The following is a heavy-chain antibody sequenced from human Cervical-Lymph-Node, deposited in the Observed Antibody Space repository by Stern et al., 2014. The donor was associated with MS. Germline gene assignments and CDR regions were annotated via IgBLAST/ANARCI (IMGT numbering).Heavy chain of an antibody. CDR1: GFTFSSYD. D-gene: IGHD3-10*01. V-gene: IGHV3-33*01. CDR2: IWYDGSNK. Sequence: MQLVESGGGVVQPGRSLRLSCAASGFTFSSYDMHWVRPAPGKGLEWVAVIWYDGSNKYYADSVKGRFTISRDNSKNTLYLQMNSLRAEDTAVYYCARGMTYYYGSGSLDYWGQGTLVTVSS. CDR3: ARGMTYYYGSGSLDY. J-gene: IGHJ4*02.